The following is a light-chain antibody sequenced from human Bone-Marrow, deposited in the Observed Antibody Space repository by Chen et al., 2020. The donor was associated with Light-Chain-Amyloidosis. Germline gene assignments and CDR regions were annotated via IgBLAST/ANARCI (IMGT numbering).Light chain of an antibody. V-gene: IGLV2-23*02. CDR2: EVS. J-gene: IGLJ2*01. CDR3: CSYAGSSTFDVV. Sequence: QSALTQPASVSGSPGQSITISCTGTSSDVGSYNLVSWYQQHPGKAPKLMIYEVSKRPSGVSNRFSGDRSGNTASLTISGLQAEDEADYYCCSYAGSSTFDVVFGGGTKLTVL. CDR1: SSDVGSYNL.